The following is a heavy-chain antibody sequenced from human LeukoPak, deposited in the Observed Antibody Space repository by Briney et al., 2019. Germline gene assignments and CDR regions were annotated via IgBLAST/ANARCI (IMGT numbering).Heavy chain of an antibody. CDR1: GYTFTRFY. D-gene: IGHD3-22*01. CDR2: INPSGGST. V-gene: IGHV1-46*03. Sequence: ASVKVSCKASGYTFTRFYMHWVRQAPGQGLEWMGIINPSGGSTSYTQKFQGRATMTRDTSTTTVYMELSSLRSEDTAVYYCARASDSSGYYAPLHYFDYWGQGTPVTVSS. CDR3: ARASDSSGYYAPLHYFDY. J-gene: IGHJ4*02.